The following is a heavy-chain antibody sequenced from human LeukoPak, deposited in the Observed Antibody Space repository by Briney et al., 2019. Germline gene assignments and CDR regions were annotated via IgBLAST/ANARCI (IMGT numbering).Heavy chain of an antibody. V-gene: IGHV3-66*01. Sequence: GGSLRLSCAASGFTFSDHFMDWVRQAPGKGLEWVSLTYSGGSSYYADSVEGRFTISRDIPKNTLYLQMNSLRAEDTAVYYCARTTHAFDIWGQGTLVTVSS. CDR3: ARTTHAFDI. J-gene: IGHJ3*02. CDR1: GFTFSDHF. CDR2: TYSGGSS. D-gene: IGHD1-1*01.